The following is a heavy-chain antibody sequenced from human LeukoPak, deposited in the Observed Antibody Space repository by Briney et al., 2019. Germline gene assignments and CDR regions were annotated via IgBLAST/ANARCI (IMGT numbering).Heavy chain of an antibody. CDR3: ARAYYDILTGYSHFDY. CDR1: GYTFTGYY. V-gene: IGHV1-2*02. D-gene: IGHD3-9*01. Sequence: ASVKVSCKASGYTFTGYYMHWVRQAPGQGLEWMGWINPNSGGTNYAQKFQGRVTMTRDTSISTAYMELSRLRSDDTAVYYCARAYYDILTGYSHFDYWGQGTLVTVSS. J-gene: IGHJ4*02. CDR2: INPNSGGT.